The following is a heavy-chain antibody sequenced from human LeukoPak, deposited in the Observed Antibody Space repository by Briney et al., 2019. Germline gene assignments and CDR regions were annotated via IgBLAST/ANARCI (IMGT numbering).Heavy chain of an antibody. D-gene: IGHD4-11*01. CDR2: ISYDGSNK. V-gene: IGHV3-30*18. CDR1: GFTFSSYG. CDR3: AKGGSATITTGGFDP. Sequence: GRSLRLSCAASGFTFSSYGMHWVRQAPGKGLEWVAVISYDGSNKYYADSVKGRFTISRDNSKNTLYLQVNSLRAEDTAIYYCAKGGSATITTGGFDPWGQGTLVTVSS. J-gene: IGHJ5*02.